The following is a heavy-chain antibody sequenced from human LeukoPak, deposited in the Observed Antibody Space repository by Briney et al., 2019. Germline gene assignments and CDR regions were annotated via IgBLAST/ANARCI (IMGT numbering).Heavy chain of an antibody. Sequence: GRSLRLSCAASGFTFSSYAMHWVRQAPGKGLEWVAVISYDGSNKYYADSVKGRFTISRDNSKNTLYLQMNSLRAEDAAVYYCARDGSVSIAARDYYYYGMDVWGQGTTVTVSS. J-gene: IGHJ6*02. CDR1: GFTFSSYA. D-gene: IGHD6-6*01. CDR3: ARDGSVSIAARDYYYYGMDV. V-gene: IGHV3-30-3*01. CDR2: ISYDGSNK.